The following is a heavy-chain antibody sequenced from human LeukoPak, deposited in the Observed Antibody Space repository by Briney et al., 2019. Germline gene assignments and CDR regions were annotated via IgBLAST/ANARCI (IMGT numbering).Heavy chain of an antibody. Sequence: SETLSLTCAVYGGSFSAYYWTWIRQPPGKGLEWIGEINHSGSTNYNPSLKSRVTISVDTSKNQFSLKLSSVTAADTAVYYCARGLRYYYRSGRLRPSYYMDVWGKGTTVTVSS. V-gene: IGHV4-34*01. CDR1: GGSFSAYY. CDR3: ARGLRYYYRSGRLRPSYYMDV. CDR2: INHSGST. J-gene: IGHJ6*03. D-gene: IGHD3-10*01.